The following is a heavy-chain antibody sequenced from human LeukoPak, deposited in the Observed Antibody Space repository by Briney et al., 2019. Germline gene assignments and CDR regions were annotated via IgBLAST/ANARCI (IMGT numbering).Heavy chain of an antibody. CDR2: INHSGST. Sequence: PSETLSLTCAVYGGSFSGYYWSWIRQPPGKGLEWIGEINHSGSTNYNPSLKSRVTISVDTSKNQFSLKLSSETAADTAAYYCARGLVDTISKSFDYWGQGTLVTVSS. V-gene: IGHV4-34*01. CDR3: ARGLVDTISKSFDY. D-gene: IGHD5-12*01. J-gene: IGHJ4*02. CDR1: GGSFSGYY.